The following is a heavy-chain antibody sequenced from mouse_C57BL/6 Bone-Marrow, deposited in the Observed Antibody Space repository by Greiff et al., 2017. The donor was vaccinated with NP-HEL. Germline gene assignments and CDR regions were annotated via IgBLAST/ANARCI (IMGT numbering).Heavy chain of an antibody. Sequence: EVKLMESGPGLVKPSQSLSLPCSVTGYSITSGYYWNWIRQFPGNKLEWMGYIRYDGSNNYNPSLKNRISITRDTSKNQFFLKLNSVTTEDTATYYCARATMVTTRDMDYWGQGTSVTVSS. CDR3: ARATMVTTRDMDY. CDR2: IRYDGSN. V-gene: IGHV3-6*01. J-gene: IGHJ4*01. CDR1: GYSITSGYY. D-gene: IGHD2-2*01.